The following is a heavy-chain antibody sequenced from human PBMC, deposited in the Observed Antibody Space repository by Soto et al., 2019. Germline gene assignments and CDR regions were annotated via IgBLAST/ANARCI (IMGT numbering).Heavy chain of an antibody. J-gene: IGHJ4*02. CDR2: INAGNGNT. Sequence: QVQVVQSGAEVKKPGASVKVSCKASGYTFTTYGIHWVRQAPGQSLEWMGWINAGNGNTYYSQKMQARVTITRDTYANTAYMELSRLRSEDTAVYYCARSRVRGGYYFDYWGQGALVTVSS. D-gene: IGHD3-16*01. CDR1: GYTFTTYG. V-gene: IGHV1-3*01. CDR3: ARSRVRGGYYFDY.